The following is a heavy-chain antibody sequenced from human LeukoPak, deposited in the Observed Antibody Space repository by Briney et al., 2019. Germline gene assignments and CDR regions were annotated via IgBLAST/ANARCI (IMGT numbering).Heavy chain of an antibody. V-gene: IGHV3-53*01. CDR1: GFTVSSNY. CDR3: ARARPIDY. CDR2: IYSGGST. Sequence: GGSLRLSCAASGFTVSSNYMSWVRPAPGKGLEWVSVIYSGGSTYYADSVKGRFTISRDNPKNTLYLQMNSLRAEDTAVYYCARARPIDYWGQGTLVTVSS. J-gene: IGHJ4*02.